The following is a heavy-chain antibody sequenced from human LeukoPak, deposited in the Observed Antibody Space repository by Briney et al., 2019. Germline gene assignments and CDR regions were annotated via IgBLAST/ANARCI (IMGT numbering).Heavy chain of an antibody. D-gene: IGHD4-11*01. CDR1: GFTFSHYG. V-gene: IGHV3-33*06. CDR3: AKDAQRGFDFSNSLES. J-gene: IGHJ4*02. Sequence: QPGRSLRLSCATSGFTFSHYGMHWVRQAPGKGLEWVAVIWSDGTEKYYGDSVKGRFTISRDNSKKTVYLQMNSLRGEDTAIYYCAKDAQRGFDFSNSLESWGQGTLVTVSS. CDR2: IWSDGTEK.